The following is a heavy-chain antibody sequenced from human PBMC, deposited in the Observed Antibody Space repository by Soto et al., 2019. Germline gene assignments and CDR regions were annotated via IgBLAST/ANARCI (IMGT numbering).Heavy chain of an antibody. V-gene: IGHV1-18*01. J-gene: IGHJ6*02. CDR3: AKNGQPPYYYYCMDV. D-gene: IGHD2-8*01. CDR2: ISGYNGDT. Sequence: QGQLVQSGPEVKKPGASVKVSCKASGYTFSRYGISWVRQAPGQGLEWMGWISGYNGDTKYAQKVQGRGTMTIDTSTYTAYMELRSLTSDDTAIYYCAKNGQPPYYYYCMDVWGQGTTVTVSS. CDR1: GYTFSRYG.